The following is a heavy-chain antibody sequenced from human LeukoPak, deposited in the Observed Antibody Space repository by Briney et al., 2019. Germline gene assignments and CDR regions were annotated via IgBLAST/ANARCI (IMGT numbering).Heavy chain of an antibody. CDR3: ARGGGFDDFDY. V-gene: IGHV1-2*02. Sequence: ASVKVSCKSSGYTFTGYYLHWVRQAPGQGLGWMGWINPNSGGTNYAQRFQGRVTMTRDTSISTAYMELSRLRSDDTAVYYCARGGGFDDFDYWGQGTLVTVSS. CDR2: INPNSGGT. J-gene: IGHJ4*02. CDR1: GYTFTGYY. D-gene: IGHD5-12*01.